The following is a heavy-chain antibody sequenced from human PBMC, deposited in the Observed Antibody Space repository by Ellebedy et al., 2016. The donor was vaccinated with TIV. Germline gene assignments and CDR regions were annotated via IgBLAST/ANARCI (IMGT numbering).Heavy chain of an antibody. CDR3: ARDLTTFGLLIRTLDY. D-gene: IGHD3-3*01. J-gene: IGHJ4*02. CDR2: INPNGGSS. CDR1: GGTFSSYA. V-gene: IGHV1-2*02. Sequence: ASVKVSXXASGGTFSSYAITWVRQAPGQGLEWMGWINPNGGSSNYAQKFQGRVIMTRDTSISTAYMELSSLKSDDTAVYYCARDLTTFGLLIRTLDYWGQGTLVTVSS.